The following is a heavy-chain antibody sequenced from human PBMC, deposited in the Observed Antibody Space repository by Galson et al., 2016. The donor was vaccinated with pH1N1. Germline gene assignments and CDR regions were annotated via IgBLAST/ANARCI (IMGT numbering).Heavy chain of an antibody. CDR3: TRDGSDWSNNIDF. Sequence: SLRLSCAASGFIFSGYWMHWVRQVPGEGLVWVSRISNDGTSTYYADSVKGRFTISRDNARNTLYLQMNSLRAEDTAVYYCTRDGSDWSNNIDFWGQGILVNVSS. J-gene: IGHJ4*02. V-gene: IGHV3-74*01. CDR2: ISNDGTST. D-gene: IGHD3-9*01. CDR1: GFIFSGYW.